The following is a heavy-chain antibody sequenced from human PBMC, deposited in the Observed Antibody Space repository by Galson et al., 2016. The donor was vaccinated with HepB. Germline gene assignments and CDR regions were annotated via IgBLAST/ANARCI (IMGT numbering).Heavy chain of an antibody. J-gene: IGHJ2*01. CDR3: ARQPNSYCTGGTCYSSWYFDL. Sequence: SLRLSCAASGFTFINYAMSWVRQAPGKGPEWVSGISATAGTTYYADSVTGRFTVSRDSSKNTLYLQMSSLTAEDTAVYYCARQPNSYCTGGTCYSSWYFDLWGRGTLVTVSS. CDR2: ISATAGTT. V-gene: IGHV3-23*01. D-gene: IGHD2-15*01. CDR1: GFTFINYA.